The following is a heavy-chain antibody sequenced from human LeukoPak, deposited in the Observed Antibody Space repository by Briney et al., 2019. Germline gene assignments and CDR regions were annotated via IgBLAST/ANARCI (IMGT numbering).Heavy chain of an antibody. CDR3: AKTVLKGVVADLDY. Sequence: GGSLRLSCAASGFTFSSYGMHWVRQAPGKGLEWVAVIWYGGSNKYYADSVKGRFTISRDNSKNTLYLQMNSLRAEDTAVYYCAKTVLKGVVADLDYWGQGTLVTVSS. CDR1: GFTFSSYG. CDR2: IWYGGSNK. V-gene: IGHV3-30*02. D-gene: IGHD2-15*01. J-gene: IGHJ4*02.